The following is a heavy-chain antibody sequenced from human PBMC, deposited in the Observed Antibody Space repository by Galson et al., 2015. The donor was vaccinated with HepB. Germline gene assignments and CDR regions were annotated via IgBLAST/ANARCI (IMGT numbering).Heavy chain of an antibody. D-gene: IGHD3-16*01. CDR1: GITLSSYS. CDR2: ISNSGASI. CDR3: ARGLDY. V-gene: IGHV3-48*01. J-gene: IGHJ4*02. Sequence: SLRLSCAASGITLSSYSVTWVRQAPGKGLEGVSFISNSGASIYYADSVKGRFTVSRDNVKNSVYLQMNSLRAEDTAVYYCARGLDYWGQGTLVTVSS.